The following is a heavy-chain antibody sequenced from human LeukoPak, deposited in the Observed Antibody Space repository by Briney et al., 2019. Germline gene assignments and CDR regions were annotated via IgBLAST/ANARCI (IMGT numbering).Heavy chain of an antibody. J-gene: IGHJ6*03. CDR1: GGSFIGHY. CDR3: ARGYCSSTSCYFSSDFYMDV. Sequence: PSETLSLTCAVYGGSFIGHYWSWIRQPPGKGLEGVGESSRSGSTTYNPSLKGRVTISVDTSKSQFSLKLSSVTAADTAAYYCARGYCSSTSCYFSSDFYMDVWGKGTTVTVSS. D-gene: IGHD2-2*01. CDR2: SSRSGST. V-gene: IGHV4-34*01.